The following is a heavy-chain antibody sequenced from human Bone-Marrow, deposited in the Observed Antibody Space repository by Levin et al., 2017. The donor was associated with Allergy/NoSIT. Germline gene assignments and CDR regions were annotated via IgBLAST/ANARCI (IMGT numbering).Heavy chain of an antibody. CDR2: IKPDGSEK. Sequence: PGGSLRLSCAASGFTFSGSWMIWLRQSPGTGLEWVANIKPDGSEKYYLDSVKGRFTISRDNGRNSLYLQMTSLSAEDSAIYYCATSSRGSFTHWGQGTLVAVSS. CDR1: GFTFSGSW. CDR3: ATSSRGSFTH. J-gene: IGHJ4*02. V-gene: IGHV3-7*03. D-gene: IGHD3-16*01.